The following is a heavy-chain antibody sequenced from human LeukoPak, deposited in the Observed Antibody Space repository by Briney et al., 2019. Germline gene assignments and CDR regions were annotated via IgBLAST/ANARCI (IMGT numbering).Heavy chain of an antibody. D-gene: IGHD2-2*01. CDR3: AKVTYTAAHSFDY. CDR2: ISYDGSNK. CDR1: GFTFSSYA. Sequence: GGSLRLSCAASGFTFSSYAMHWVRQAPGKGLEWVAVISYDGSNKYYADSVKGRFTISRDNSKNTLYLQMNSLRAEDTAVYYCAKVTYTAAHSFDYWGQGTLVTVSS. J-gene: IGHJ4*02. V-gene: IGHV3-30-3*01.